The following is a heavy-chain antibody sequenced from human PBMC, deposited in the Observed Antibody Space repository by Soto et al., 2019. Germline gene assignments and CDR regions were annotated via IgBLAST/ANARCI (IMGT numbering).Heavy chain of an antibody. CDR2: IKFDGSFT. D-gene: IGHD4-17*01. Sequence: EVQLVESGGGLVQPGGSLRLSCVASGFTFSDYWIHWVRQAPGKGLVWVSRIKFDGSFTSYADSVKGRFTISRDNARNTVHLQMDSLRAEDTGVYYCARGLRNYYGVDVWGQGTTVTVSS. J-gene: IGHJ6*02. V-gene: IGHV3-74*01. CDR3: ARGLRNYYGVDV. CDR1: GFTFSDYW.